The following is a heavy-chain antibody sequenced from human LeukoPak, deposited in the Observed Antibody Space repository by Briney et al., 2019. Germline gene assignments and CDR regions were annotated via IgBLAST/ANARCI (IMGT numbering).Heavy chain of an antibody. CDR1: GFTFSNYW. CDR2: IYDDVSST. J-gene: IGHJ3*02. Sequence: GGSLRLSCAASGFTFSNYWMHWVRQAPGKGLVWVSRIYDDVSSTYYADSVKGRLTISRDDAKNTLYLQMNGLRAEDTAVYYCARVSGSRNFYFGAFDMWGQGTVVTVSS. V-gene: IGHV3-74*01. CDR3: ARVSGSRNFYFGAFDM. D-gene: IGHD3-10*01.